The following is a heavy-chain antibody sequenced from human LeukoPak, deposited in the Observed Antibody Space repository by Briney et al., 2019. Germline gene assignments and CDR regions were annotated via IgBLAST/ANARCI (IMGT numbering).Heavy chain of an antibody. Sequence: ASVKVSCKASGYTFTGYYMHWVRQAPGQGLEWMGWINPNSGGTNYAQKFQGRVTMTRDTSISTAYMELSRLRPDDTAVYYCARIGRGYSYGIGHTIGDNWFDPWGQGTLVTVSS. CDR3: ARIGRGYSYGIGHTIGDNWFDP. CDR2: INPNSGGT. V-gene: IGHV1-2*02. D-gene: IGHD5-18*01. CDR1: GYTFTGYY. J-gene: IGHJ5*02.